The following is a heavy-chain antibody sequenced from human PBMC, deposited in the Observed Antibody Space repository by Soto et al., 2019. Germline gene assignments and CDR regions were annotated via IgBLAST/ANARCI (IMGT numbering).Heavy chain of an antibody. D-gene: IGHD4-17*01. CDR3: ARVSKTTVITGSDY. V-gene: IGHV3-30-3*01. J-gene: IGHJ4*02. CDR1: GFTFSSYA. Sequence: GGSLRLSCAGSGFTFSSYAMHWVRQAPGKGLEWVAVISYGDGSYKYYAGSVKGRFTISRDNSKNTLYLQMNSLRAEDTAVYYCARVSKTTVITGSDYWGQGTLVTVSS. CDR2: ISYGDGSYK.